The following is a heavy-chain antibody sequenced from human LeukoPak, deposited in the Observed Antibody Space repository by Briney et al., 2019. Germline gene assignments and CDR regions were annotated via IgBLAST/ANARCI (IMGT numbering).Heavy chain of an antibody. CDR3: ARDSGYDGRPPYYFDY. J-gene: IGHJ4*02. CDR1: GFTFSSYS. V-gene: IGHV3-21*01. Sequence: GGSLRLSCAASGFTFSSYSMNWVRQAPGKGLEWVSSISSSSSYIYYADSVKGRFTISRDNSKNTLYLQMNSLRAEDTAVYYCARDSGYDGRPPYYFDYWGQGTLVTVSS. D-gene: IGHD5-12*01. CDR2: ISSSSSYI.